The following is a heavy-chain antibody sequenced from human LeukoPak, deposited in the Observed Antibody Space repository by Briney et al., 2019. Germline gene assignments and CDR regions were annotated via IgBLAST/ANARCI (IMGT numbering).Heavy chain of an antibody. CDR1: GYTLTELS. CDR3: ATDSSGSYFNWFDP. J-gene: IGHJ5*02. V-gene: IGHV1-24*01. D-gene: IGHD1-26*01. CDR2: FDPEDGET. Sequence: GASVKVSCKVSGYTLTELSMHWVRQAPGKGREWMGGFDPEDGETIYAQKFQGRVTMTEDTSTDTAYMELSSLRSEDTAVYYCATDSSGSYFNWFDPWGQGTLVTVSS.